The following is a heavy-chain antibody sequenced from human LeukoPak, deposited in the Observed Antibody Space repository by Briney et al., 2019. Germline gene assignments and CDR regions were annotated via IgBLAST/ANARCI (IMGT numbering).Heavy chain of an antibody. J-gene: IGHJ5*02. Sequence: ASVKVSCKAPGYTFASYDINWVRQATGQGLEWMGWMNPNSGNTGYAQKFQGRVTITRNTSISTAYMELSSLRSEDTAVYYCARAGYSGSWFDPWGQGTLVTVSS. CDR1: GYTFASYD. D-gene: IGHD1-26*01. V-gene: IGHV1-8*03. CDR3: ARAGYSGSWFDP. CDR2: MNPNSGNT.